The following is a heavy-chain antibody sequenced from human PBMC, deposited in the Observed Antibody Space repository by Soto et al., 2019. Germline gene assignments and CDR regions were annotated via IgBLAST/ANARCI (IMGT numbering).Heavy chain of an antibody. CDR3: ARDTLRFLEWLSPDYYYYGMDV. Sequence: SVTVSCKASGGTFSSYAISWVRQAPGQGLEWMGGIIPIFGTANYAQKFQGRVTITADKSTSTAYMELSSLRSEDTAVYYCARDTLRFLEWLSPDYYYYGMDVWG. D-gene: IGHD3-3*01. J-gene: IGHJ6*02. CDR1: GGTFSSYA. CDR2: IIPIFGTA. V-gene: IGHV1-69*06.